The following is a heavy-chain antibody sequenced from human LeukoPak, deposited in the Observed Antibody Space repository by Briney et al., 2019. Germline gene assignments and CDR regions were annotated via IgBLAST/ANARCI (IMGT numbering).Heavy chain of an antibody. J-gene: IGHJ3*02. CDR1: GGSISSSNW. Sequence: SETLSLTCTVSGGSISSSNWWSWVRQPPGKGLEWIGEIYHSGSTNYNPSLKSRVTISVDKSKNQFSLKLSSVTAADTAVYYCARVYYDSSGYYYSGAALDAFDIWGQGTMVTVSS. V-gene: IGHV4-4*02. D-gene: IGHD3-22*01. CDR3: ARVYYDSSGYYYSGAALDAFDI. CDR2: IYHSGST.